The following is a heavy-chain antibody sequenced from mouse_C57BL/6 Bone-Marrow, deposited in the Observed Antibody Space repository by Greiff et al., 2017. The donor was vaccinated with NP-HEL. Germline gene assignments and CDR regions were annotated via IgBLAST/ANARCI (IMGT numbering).Heavy chain of an antibody. Sequence: VKLQESGAELMKPGASVKLSCKATGYTFTGYWIEWVKQRPGHGLEWIGEILPGSGSTNYNEKFKGKATFTADTSSNTAYMQLSSLTTEDSAIYYCAGSPWGDYGSPYAMDYWGQGTSVTVSS. CDR3: AGSPWGDYGSPYAMDY. CDR2: ILPGSGST. CDR1: GYTFTGYW. V-gene: IGHV1-9*01. J-gene: IGHJ4*01. D-gene: IGHD1-1*01.